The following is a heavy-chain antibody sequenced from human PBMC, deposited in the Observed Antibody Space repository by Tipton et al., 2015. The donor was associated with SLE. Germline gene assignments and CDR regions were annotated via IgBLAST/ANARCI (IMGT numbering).Heavy chain of an antibody. Sequence: LRLSCTVSGGSISSYYWSWIRQHPGKGLEWIGYIYYSGSTYYNPSLKSRVTISVDTSKNQFSLKLSSVTAADTAVYYCARGEQLAHFDYWGQGTLVTVSS. CDR1: GGSISSYY. J-gene: IGHJ4*02. CDR2: IYYSGST. D-gene: IGHD6-13*01. V-gene: IGHV4-31*02. CDR3: ARGEQLAHFDY.